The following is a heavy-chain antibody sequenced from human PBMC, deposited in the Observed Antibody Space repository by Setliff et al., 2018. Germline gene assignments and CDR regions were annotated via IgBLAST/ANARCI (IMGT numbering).Heavy chain of an antibody. V-gene: IGHV4-39*01. CDR1: GGSISSSSYY. J-gene: IGHJ6*02. D-gene: IGHD3-9*01. Sequence: KTSETLSLTCTVSGGSISSSSYYWGWIRQPPGKGLEWIGSIYYSGSTYYNPSLKSRVTISVDTSKNQFSLKLSSVTAADTAVYYCARLGSGYFDWLFNYYGMDVWGQGTTVTVSS. CDR2: IYYSGST. CDR3: ARLGSGYFDWLFNYYGMDV.